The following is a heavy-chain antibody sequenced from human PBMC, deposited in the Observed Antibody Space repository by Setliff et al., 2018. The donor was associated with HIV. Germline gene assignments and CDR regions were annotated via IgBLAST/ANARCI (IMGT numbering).Heavy chain of an antibody. D-gene: IGHD3-22*01. CDR3: ARRRSPPSGFYSKYYMDV. CDR2: IYYNGNT. J-gene: IGHJ6*03. Sequence: SETLSLTCTISGGSITGYFWSWIRQPPGKGLEWIGYIYYNGNTNYNPSLKSRGTISVDASKNQFSLKLTSVTAADTAIYYCARRRSPPSGFYSKYYMDVWGKGTTVTVSS. V-gene: IGHV4-59*08. CDR1: GGSITGYF.